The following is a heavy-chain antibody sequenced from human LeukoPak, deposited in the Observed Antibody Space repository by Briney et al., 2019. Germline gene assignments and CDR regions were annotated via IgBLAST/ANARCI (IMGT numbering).Heavy chain of an antibody. D-gene: IGHD6-19*01. CDR3: AKYLAVAGTSGFDP. J-gene: IGHJ5*02. CDR2: ISSSGGST. V-gene: IGHV3-23*01. Sequence: GGSLRLSCAASGFTFSSYAMSWVRQAPGKGLEWVSAISSSGGSTYYADSVKGRFTISRDNSKNTLYLQMNSLRAEDTAVYYCAKYLAVAGTSGFDPWGQGTLVTVSS. CDR1: GFTFSSYA.